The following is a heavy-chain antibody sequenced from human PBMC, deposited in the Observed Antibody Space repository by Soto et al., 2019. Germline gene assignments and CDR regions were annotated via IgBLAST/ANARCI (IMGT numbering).Heavy chain of an antibody. Sequence: ASVKVSCKASGYTFTGYYMHWVRQAPGQGLEWMGWINPNSGGTNYAQKFQGWVTMTRDTSISTAYMELSRLRSDDTAVYYCARGYCSSTSCYERRYSYYYMDAWGKGTTVTVSS. CDR1: GYTFTGYY. J-gene: IGHJ6*03. D-gene: IGHD2-2*01. V-gene: IGHV1-2*04. CDR2: INPNSGGT. CDR3: ARGYCSSTSCYERRYSYYYMDA.